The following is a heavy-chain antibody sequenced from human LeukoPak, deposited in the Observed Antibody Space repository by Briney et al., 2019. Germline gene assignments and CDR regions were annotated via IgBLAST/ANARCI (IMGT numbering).Heavy chain of an antibody. D-gene: IGHD5-24*01. V-gene: IGHV4-39*07. CDR1: GGSISSSSYY. Sequence: SETLSLTCTVSGGSISSSSYYWGWIRQPPGKGLEWIGSIYYSGSTHYNPSLKSRVTISVDTSKNQFSLKLRSVTAADTAVYYCARDGEIATIENYFESWGQGTRVTVSS. J-gene: IGHJ4*02. CDR2: IYYSGST. CDR3: ARDGEIATIENYFES.